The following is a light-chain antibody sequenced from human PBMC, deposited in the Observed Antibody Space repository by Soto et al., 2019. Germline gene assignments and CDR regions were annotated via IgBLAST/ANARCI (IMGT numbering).Light chain of an antibody. V-gene: IGKV3-20*01. CDR1: QSVSSSY. CDR2: GAS. Sequence: EIVLTQSPGTLSLSPGERATLSCRASQSVSSSYLAWYQQKPGQAPRLLIYGASSRATGIPDRFSGSGSGTDFSLTISTPEPEDFAVYYCQQYGSSLFTFGPGTTVDIK. J-gene: IGKJ3*01. CDR3: QQYGSSLFT.